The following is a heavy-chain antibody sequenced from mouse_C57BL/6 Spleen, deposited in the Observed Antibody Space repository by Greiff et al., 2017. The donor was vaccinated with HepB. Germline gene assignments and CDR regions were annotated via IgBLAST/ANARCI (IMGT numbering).Heavy chain of an antibody. J-gene: IGHJ1*03. CDR1: GYSFTGYY. CDR3: ARSGSSYWYFDV. D-gene: IGHD1-3*01. Sequence: VQLQQSGPELVKPGASVKISCKASGYSFTGYYMNWVKQSPEKSLEWIGEINPSTGGTTYNQKFKAKATLTVDKSSSTAYMQLKSLTSEDSAVYYCARSGSSYWYFDVWGTGTTVTVSS. CDR2: INPSTGGT. V-gene: IGHV1-42*01.